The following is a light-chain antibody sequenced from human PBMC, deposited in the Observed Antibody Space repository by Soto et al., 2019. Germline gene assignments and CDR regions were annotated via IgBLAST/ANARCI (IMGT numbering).Light chain of an antibody. CDR1: QSVSSTY. V-gene: IGKV3-20*01. J-gene: IGKJ5*01. CDR2: VAS. CDR3: QQYGGSPPIT. Sequence: EIVLTQSPGTLSLSPGERATLSCRASQSVSSTYLAWHQQKPGQAPRLLIYVASSRATGIPDGFRGSGSGTDFTLTISRVEPEDFAVYYCQQYGGSPPITFGQGTRLQI.